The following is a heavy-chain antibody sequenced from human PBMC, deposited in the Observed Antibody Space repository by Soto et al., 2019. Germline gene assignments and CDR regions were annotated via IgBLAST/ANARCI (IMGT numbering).Heavy chain of an antibody. J-gene: IGHJ5*02. CDR2: IYYSGST. Sequence: SETLSLTCTVSGGSISSYYWSWIRQPPGKGLEWIGYIYYSGSTNYNPSLKSRVTISVDTSKNQFSLKLSSVTAADTAVYYCARVSQSYNWFDPWGQGTLVTVSS. V-gene: IGHV4-59*08. CDR1: GGSISSYY. CDR3: ARVSQSYNWFDP. D-gene: IGHD3-16*02.